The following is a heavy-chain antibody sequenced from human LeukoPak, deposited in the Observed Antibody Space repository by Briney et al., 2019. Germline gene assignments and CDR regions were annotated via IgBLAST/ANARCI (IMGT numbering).Heavy chain of an antibody. D-gene: IGHD6-6*01. CDR3: ARGTVEYSSSSGVGYYFDY. J-gene: IGHJ4*02. Sequence: SETLSLTCTVSGGSISSSSYYWGWIRQPPGKGLEWIGSICYSGSTYYNPSLKSRVTISVDTSKNQFSLKLSSVTAADTAVYYCARGTVEYSSSSGVGYYFDYWGQGTLVTVSS. V-gene: IGHV4-39*01. CDR2: ICYSGST. CDR1: GGSISSSSYY.